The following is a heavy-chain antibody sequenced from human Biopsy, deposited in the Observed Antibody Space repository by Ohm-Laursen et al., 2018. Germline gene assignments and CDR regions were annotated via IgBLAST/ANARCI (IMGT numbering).Heavy chain of an antibody. CDR2: NIPILGTG. J-gene: IGHJ1*01. CDR3: ATKLTGYFHH. Sequence: SSVKVSCKAPGGTLSKYGVNWVRQAPGQGLEWLGGNIPILGTGNYAPMFHGRVTVVADTSTSTATMELRSLRPDDTAVYYCATKLTGYFHHWGQGTLVIVSS. V-gene: IGHV1-69*06. D-gene: IGHD3-9*01. CDR1: GGTLSKYG.